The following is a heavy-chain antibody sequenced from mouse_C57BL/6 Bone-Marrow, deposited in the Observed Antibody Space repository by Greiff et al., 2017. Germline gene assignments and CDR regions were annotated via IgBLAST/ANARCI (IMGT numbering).Heavy chain of an antibody. D-gene: IGHD2-2*01. Sequence: VKLQQPGAELVRPGTSVKLSCKASGYTFTSYWMHWVKQRPGQGLEWIGVIDPSDSYTNYNQKFKGKATLTVDTSSSTAYMQLSSLTSEDSAVYYCASVYYGYDEEGYFDYWGQGTTPTVSS. CDR1: GYTFTSYW. CDR3: ASVYYGYDEEGYFDY. CDR2: IDPSDSYT. J-gene: IGHJ2*01. V-gene: IGHV1-59*01.